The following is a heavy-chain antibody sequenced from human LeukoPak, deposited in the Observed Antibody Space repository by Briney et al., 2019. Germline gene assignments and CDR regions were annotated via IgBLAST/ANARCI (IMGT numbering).Heavy chain of an antibody. Sequence: ASEKVSCKASGYPFTTYAMNWVRQAPGQGLEWMGWINTDTGNPTYAQGFTGRFVFSLDTPVNTAYLQISSLKAEDTAVYYCARAFQSLGGLSLPDYWGQGTLVTVSS. D-gene: IGHD3-16*02. CDR3: ARAFQSLGGLSLPDY. CDR2: INTDTGNP. J-gene: IGHJ4*02. V-gene: IGHV7-4-1*02. CDR1: GYPFTTYA.